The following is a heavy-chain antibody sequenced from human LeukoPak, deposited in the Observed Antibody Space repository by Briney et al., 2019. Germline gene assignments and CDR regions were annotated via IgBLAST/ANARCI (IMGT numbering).Heavy chain of an antibody. CDR2: VSQSGST. V-gene: IGHV4-34*01. Sequence: SSETLSLTCAVYGGSFSGYYWSWIRQPPGKGVEWIGEVSQSGSTNYNPSLKSRVTISVDTSKNQFSLKLSSVTAADTAVYYCARGAPIAARYYYYYYMDVWGKGTTVTVSS. CDR1: GGSFSGYY. D-gene: IGHD6-13*01. J-gene: IGHJ6*03. CDR3: ARGAPIAARYYYYYYMDV.